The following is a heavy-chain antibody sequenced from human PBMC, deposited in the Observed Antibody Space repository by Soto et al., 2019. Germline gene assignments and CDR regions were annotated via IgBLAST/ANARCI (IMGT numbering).Heavy chain of an antibody. V-gene: IGHV3-23*01. CDR2: ISGSGRST. CDR3: AKRRIPSPDHDY. D-gene: IGHD2-15*01. Sequence: EVQLLESGGGLVQPGGSLRLSCAASGFTFSTYAMSWVRQAPGQGLEWVSAISGSGRSTYYADSVKGRFTISRDHSKNTLYLQMNSVSAEHTAVYYCAKRRIPSPDHDYWGQGTLVTGSS. CDR1: GFTFSTYA. J-gene: IGHJ4*02.